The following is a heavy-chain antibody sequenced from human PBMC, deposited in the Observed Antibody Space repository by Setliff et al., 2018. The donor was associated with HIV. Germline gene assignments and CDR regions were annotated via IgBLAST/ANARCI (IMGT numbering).Heavy chain of an antibody. J-gene: IGHJ4*02. V-gene: IGHV3-21*01. D-gene: IGHD2-21*02. CDR2: ISSSSYYI. CDR1: GFTFSSYT. Sequence: GGSLRLSCAASGFTFSSYTMNWVRQAPGKGLEWVSSISSSSYYIYYADSVKGRFTISRDNAKNSLFLQVNSLRAEGTAVYYCVRLPFPPYCGGDCYSIDYWGQGTLVTVSS. CDR3: VRLPFPPYCGGDCYSIDY.